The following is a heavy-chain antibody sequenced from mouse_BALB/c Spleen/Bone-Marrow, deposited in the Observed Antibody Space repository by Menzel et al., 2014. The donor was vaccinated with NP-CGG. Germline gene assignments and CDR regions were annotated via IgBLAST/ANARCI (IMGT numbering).Heavy chain of an antibody. CDR1: GFNIKDTY. V-gene: IGHV14-3*02. CDR3: ASYYYGRSFFAC. CDR2: IDPANGNT. D-gene: IGHD1-1*01. J-gene: IGHJ3*01. Sequence: EVQLQQSGAELVKPGASVKLSCTASGFNIKDTYIHWVKQRPEQGLEWIGRIDPANGNTKYDPKFQGKATITTDTSSNTAYLQLSSLTSEDTAVYYCASYYYGRSFFACWGQGTLVTVSA.